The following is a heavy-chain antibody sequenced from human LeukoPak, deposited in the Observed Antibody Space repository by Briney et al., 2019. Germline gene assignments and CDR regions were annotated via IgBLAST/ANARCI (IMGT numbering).Heavy chain of an antibody. CDR3: AILYYYGSGSPRLFDY. CDR1: GYTFTGYY. J-gene: IGHJ4*02. D-gene: IGHD3-10*01. V-gene: IGHV1-46*01. CDR2: INPSGGST. Sequence: ASVKVSCKASGYTFTGYYMHWVRQAPGQGLEWMGIINPSGGSTSFAQKFQGRVTMTRDTSTSTVYMELSSLRSEDTAVYYRAILYYYGSGSPRLFDYWGQGTLVTVSS.